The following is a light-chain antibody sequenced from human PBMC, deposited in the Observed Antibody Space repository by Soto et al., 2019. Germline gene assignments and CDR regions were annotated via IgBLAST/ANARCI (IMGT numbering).Light chain of an antibody. CDR2: KAS. CDR3: QQYNSYPLT. J-gene: IGKJ4*01. CDR1: QSISSW. V-gene: IGKV1-5*03. Sequence: DLQMTQSPSTLSASVGDRVTITCRASQSISSWLAWYQQKPGKAPKLLIYKASSLESGVPSRFSGSGSGTEFTLTISSLQPDYFATYYCQQYNSYPLTFGGGTKVEIK.